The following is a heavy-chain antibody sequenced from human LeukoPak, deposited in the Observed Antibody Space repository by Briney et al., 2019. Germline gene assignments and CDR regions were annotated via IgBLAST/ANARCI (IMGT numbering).Heavy chain of an antibody. V-gene: IGHV1-8*03. CDR2: MNPNSGTT. CDR1: GYTFTSYD. J-gene: IGHJ4*02. D-gene: IGHD4-11*01. Sequence: ASVKVSCKASGYTFTSYDINWVRQATGQGLELMGWMNPNSGTTGYAQKFQGRVTITRNTSISTAYMELSSLRSEDMAVYYCARNTATITTPFDYWGQGTLVTVSS. CDR3: ARNTATITTPFDY.